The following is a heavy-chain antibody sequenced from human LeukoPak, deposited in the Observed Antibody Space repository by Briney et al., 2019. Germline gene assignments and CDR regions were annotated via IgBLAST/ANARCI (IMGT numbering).Heavy chain of an antibody. D-gene: IGHD3-22*01. V-gene: IGHV4-38-2*02. CDR2: IYHSGST. J-gene: IGHJ4*02. Sequence: SETLSLTCTVSGYSISSGYYWGWIRQPPGKGLEWIGIIYHSGSTYYNPSLKSRVTISGDTSKNQFSLKLSSVTAADTAVYYCGRDLGSSGYSFDYWGPGTLVTVSS. CDR3: GRDLGSSGYSFDY. CDR1: GYSISSGYY.